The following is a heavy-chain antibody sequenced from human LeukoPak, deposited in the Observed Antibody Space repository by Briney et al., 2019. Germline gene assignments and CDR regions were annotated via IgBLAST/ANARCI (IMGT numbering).Heavy chain of an antibody. CDR3: ARIEIQRGYGGYYYYGMDV. D-gene: IGHD4-23*01. J-gene: IGHJ6*02. CDR2: IYYSGST. V-gene: IGHV4-59*08. CDR1: GGSISSYY. Sequence: KASETLSLTCTVSGGSISSYYWSWIRQPPGKGLEWIGYIYYSGSTNYNPSLKSRVTISVDTSKNQFSLKLSSVTAADTAVYYCARIEIQRGYGGYYYYGMDVWGQGTTVTVSS.